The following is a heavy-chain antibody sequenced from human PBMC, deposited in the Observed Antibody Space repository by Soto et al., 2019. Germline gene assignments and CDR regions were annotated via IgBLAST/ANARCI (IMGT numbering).Heavy chain of an antibody. D-gene: IGHD3-10*01. CDR2: IRGDGGST. J-gene: IGHJ6*02. V-gene: IGHV3-43*02. Sequence: GGSLRLSCAASGFTFDDYAMHWVRQAPGKGLEWVSLIRGDGGSTYYADSVKGRFTISRDNSKNSLYLQMNSLRTEDTALYYCAKVTRCCGFGGYYYYGMDVWGQGTTVTVSS. CDR1: GFTFDDYA. CDR3: AKVTRCCGFGGYYYYGMDV.